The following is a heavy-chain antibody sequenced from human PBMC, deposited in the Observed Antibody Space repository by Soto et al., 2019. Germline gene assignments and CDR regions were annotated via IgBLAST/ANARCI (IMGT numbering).Heavy chain of an antibody. CDR2: IIPIFGTA. CDR1: GGTFSSYA. J-gene: IGHJ6*02. Sequence: ASVKVSCKASGGTFSSYAISWVRQAPGQGLEWMGGIIPIFGTANYAQKFQGRVTITADKSTSTAYMELSSLRSEDTAVYYCARDIRYYGFWSGYLRYYYYGMDVWGQGTTVTVSS. D-gene: IGHD3-3*01. CDR3: ARDIRYYGFWSGYLRYYYYGMDV. V-gene: IGHV1-69*06.